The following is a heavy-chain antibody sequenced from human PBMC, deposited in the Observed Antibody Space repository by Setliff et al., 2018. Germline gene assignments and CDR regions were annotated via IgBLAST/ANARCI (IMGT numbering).Heavy chain of an antibody. Sequence: SETLSLTCTVSGDSISGARYYWSWIRQSAGKGLECIGRIYTDGSTKYNPSLNSRVTLSIDTSKNQFSLRLSSVTAADTAVYFCARVTGFLYMDVWGKGTTVTVSS. CDR1: GDSISGARYY. CDR2: IYTDGST. D-gene: IGHD3-3*01. V-gene: IGHV4-61*02. J-gene: IGHJ6*03. CDR3: ARVTGFLYMDV.